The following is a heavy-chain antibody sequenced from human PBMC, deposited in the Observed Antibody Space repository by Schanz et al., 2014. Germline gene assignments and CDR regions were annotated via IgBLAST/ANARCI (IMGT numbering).Heavy chain of an antibody. Sequence: QVQLVQSGAEVKKPGSSVKVSCTASGGTFSSYTISWIRQAPGQGLEWMGRIIPVLAIADYAQKFQDRVIMSTDRSSSTAYLELRSLTSDDSAIYYCARHRFGVFYYGLDVWGQGTTILVSS. J-gene: IGHJ6*02. CDR3: ARHRFGVFYYGLDV. V-gene: IGHV1-69*02. CDR1: GGTFSSYT. D-gene: IGHD3-10*01. CDR2: IIPVLAIA.